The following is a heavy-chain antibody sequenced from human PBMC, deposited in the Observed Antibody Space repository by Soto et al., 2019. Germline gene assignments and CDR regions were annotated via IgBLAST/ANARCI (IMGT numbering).Heavy chain of an antibody. V-gene: IGHV3-23*01. CDR1: GFTFSSYA. J-gene: IGHJ6*02. D-gene: IGHD3-3*01. Sequence: GGSLRLSCAASGFTFSSYAMSWVRQAPGKGLEWVSAISGSGGSTCYADSVKGRFTISRDNSKSTLYLQMNSLRAEDTAVYYCAKNDFWSGPVDYYYYGMDVWGQGTTVTVSS. CDR3: AKNDFWSGPVDYYYYGMDV. CDR2: ISGSGGST.